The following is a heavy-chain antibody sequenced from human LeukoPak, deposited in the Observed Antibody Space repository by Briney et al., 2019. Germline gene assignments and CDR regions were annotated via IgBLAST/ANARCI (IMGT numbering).Heavy chain of an antibody. Sequence: SVKVSCKASGGTFTNLAISWVRQAPGQGLEWMGRIIPTTGLANYAQKFQGRVTIIADKSTSTAYMELSSLRSEDTAVYYCARAPPRLDGYILYYWGQGTLVTVSS. V-gene: IGHV1-69*04. CDR2: IIPTTGLA. J-gene: IGHJ4*02. D-gene: IGHD5-24*01. CDR3: ARAPPRLDGYILYY. CDR1: GGTFTNLA.